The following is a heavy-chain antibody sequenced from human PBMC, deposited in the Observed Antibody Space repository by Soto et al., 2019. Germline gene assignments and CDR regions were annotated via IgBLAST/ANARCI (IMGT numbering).Heavy chain of an antibody. CDR1: GGTFSSYT. Sequence: QVQLVQSGAEVKKPGSSVKVSCKASGGTFSSYTISWVRQAPGQGLEWMGRIIPILGIANYAQKFQGRVTITADKSTSTAYMELSSLRSEDTAVYYCARALGGSYYYYYGMDVWGQGTTVTVSS. CDR2: IIPILGIA. V-gene: IGHV1-69*02. J-gene: IGHJ6*02. D-gene: IGHD1-26*01. CDR3: ARALGGSYYYYYGMDV.